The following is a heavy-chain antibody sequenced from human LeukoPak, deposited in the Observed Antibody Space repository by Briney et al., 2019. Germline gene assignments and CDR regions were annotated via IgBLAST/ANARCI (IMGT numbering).Heavy chain of an antibody. CDR1: GFTFSSYE. Sequence: GSLRLSCAASGFTFSSYEMNWVRQAPGKGLEWVSYISSSGSTIYYADSVKGRFTISRDNTKNSLSLQMNSLRAEDTAIYYCARDSVAVAEIDYWGQGTLVTVSS. CDR3: ARDSVAVAEIDY. CDR2: ISSSGSTI. J-gene: IGHJ4*01. V-gene: IGHV3-48*03. D-gene: IGHD6-19*01.